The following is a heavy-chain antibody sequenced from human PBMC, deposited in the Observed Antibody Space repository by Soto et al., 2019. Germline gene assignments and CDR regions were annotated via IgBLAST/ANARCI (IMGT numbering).Heavy chain of an antibody. CDR3: ARGLLTARYYYTMDV. Sequence: GSLRLSGAACIFTLCRYGMHGVRHAQGKGLEWVANINQDGSGVKYLDSVRGRFTISRDNAKNSLVVQMNSLRAEVTAVYFCARGLLTARYYYTMDVWGPGTTVTVS. D-gene: IGHD6-6*01. CDR2: INQDGSGV. V-gene: IGHV3-7*03. CDR1: IFTLCRYG. J-gene: IGHJ6*02.